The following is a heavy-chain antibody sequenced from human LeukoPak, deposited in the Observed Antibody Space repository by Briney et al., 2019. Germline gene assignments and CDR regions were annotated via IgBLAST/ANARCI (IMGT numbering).Heavy chain of an antibody. CDR3: ARVPYLAAAGTGYFDY. Sequence: GASVKVSCKASGYTFTSYDINWVRQATGQGLEWVGWMNPNSGNTAYAQKFQGRVTITRNTSISTAYMELSSLRSEDTAIYYCARVPYLAAAGTGYFDYWGQGTLVTVSS. CDR2: MNPNSGNT. CDR1: GYTFTSYD. V-gene: IGHV1-8*03. D-gene: IGHD6-13*01. J-gene: IGHJ4*02.